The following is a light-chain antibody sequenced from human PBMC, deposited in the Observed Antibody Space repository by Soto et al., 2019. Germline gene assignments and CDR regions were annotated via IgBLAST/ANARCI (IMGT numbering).Light chain of an antibody. V-gene: IGLV2-8*01. CDR2: EVV. CDR1: KSDIGVYDF. CDR3: CSYAGSYTYV. Sequence: SVLTQPPSASGSPGQSVTISCTGTKSDIGVYDFVSWYQHHPGKAPRLIIYEVVQRPSGVPDRFSGSKSGNTASLTVSGLQAEDEADYYCCSYAGSYTYVFGTGTKVTVL. J-gene: IGLJ1*01.